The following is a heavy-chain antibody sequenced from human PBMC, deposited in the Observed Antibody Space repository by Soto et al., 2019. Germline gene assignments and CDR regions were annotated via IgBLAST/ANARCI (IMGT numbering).Heavy chain of an antibody. J-gene: IGHJ4*01. CDR2: ISAYNGNT. D-gene: IGHD5-12*01. CDR3: ARDLVPGYTGFSDY. V-gene: IGHV1-18*01. Sequence: ASVKVSCKTSGYTFSNYGINWVWQAPGQGLEWMGWISAYNGNTNFAQKLQGRVSLTTDTSSTTAYMELRSLTSDDTAVYYCARDLVPGYTGFSDYWGQ. CDR1: GYTFSNYG.